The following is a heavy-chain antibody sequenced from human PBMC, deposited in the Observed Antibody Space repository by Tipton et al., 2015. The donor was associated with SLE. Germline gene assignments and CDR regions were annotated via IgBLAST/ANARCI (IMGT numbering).Heavy chain of an antibody. CDR1: YDSTGSYY. Sequence: TLSLTCTVSYDSTGSYYWNWIRQPPGKELEWVGYVYYSGGTNYNPSLRSRATISVDTSKNQFSLRLTSVTAADTAVYYCARAEMTTEVSVFYFYLDVWGKGTTVTVSS. J-gene: IGHJ6*03. CDR2: VYYSGGT. V-gene: IGHV4-59*01. D-gene: IGHD5-24*01. CDR3: ARAEMTTEVSVFYFYLDV.